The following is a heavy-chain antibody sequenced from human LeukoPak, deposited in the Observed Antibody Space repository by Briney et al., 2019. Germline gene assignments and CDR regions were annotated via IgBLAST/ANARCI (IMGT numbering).Heavy chain of an antibody. CDR2: IKSDGSET. CDR3: ARDLRAPPSY. CDR1: GFTFSSYA. V-gene: IGHV3-74*01. Sequence: PGGSLRLSCAASGFTFSSYAMSWVRQAPGKGLVWVSGIKSDGSETTYADSVRGRFTISRDNAKNMVYLQMNSLRAEDTSVYYCARDLRAPPSYWGQGTLVTVSS. J-gene: IGHJ4*02.